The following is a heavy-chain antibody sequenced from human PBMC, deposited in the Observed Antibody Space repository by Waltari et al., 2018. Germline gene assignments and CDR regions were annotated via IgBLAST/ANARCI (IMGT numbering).Heavy chain of an antibody. CDR2: IIPIFGTA. D-gene: IGHD3-10*01. Sequence: QVQLVQSGAEVKKPGSSVKVSCKASGGTFRSYAISWVRPAPGQGLEWMGGIIPIFGTANYAQKFQGRVTITTDESTSTAYMELSSLRSEDTAVYYCASVTYSYGSGSYYYYMDVWGKGTTVTVSS. J-gene: IGHJ6*03. CDR3: ASVTYSYGSGSYYYYMDV. V-gene: IGHV1-69*05. CDR1: GGTFRSYA.